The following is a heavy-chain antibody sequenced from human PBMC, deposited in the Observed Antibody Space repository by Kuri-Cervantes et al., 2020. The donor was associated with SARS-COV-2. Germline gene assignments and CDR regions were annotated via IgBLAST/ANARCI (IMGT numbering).Heavy chain of an antibody. D-gene: IGHD2-8*01. V-gene: IGHV1-3*01. CDR1: GYTFTSYA. CDR2: INAGNGNT. J-gene: IGHJ4*02. Sequence: ASVKVSCKASGYTFTSYAMHWVRQAPGQRPEWMGWINAGNGNTKYSQKFQGRVTITRDTSASTAYMELSSLRSEDTAVYYCARAPVVLMVYARYYFDYWGQGALVTVSS. CDR3: ARAPVVLMVYARYYFDY.